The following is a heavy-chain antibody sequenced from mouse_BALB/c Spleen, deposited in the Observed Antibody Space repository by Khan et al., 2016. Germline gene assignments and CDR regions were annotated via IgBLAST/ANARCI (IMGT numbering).Heavy chain of an antibody. D-gene: IGHD2-1*01. V-gene: IGHV5-17*02. CDR2: MSSGSSTI. CDR3: VRSGGNFHWYFDV. CDR1: GFTFSSFG. Sequence: EVELVESGGGLVQPGGSRKLSCAASGFTFSSFGMHWVRQAPKKGLEWVAYMSSGSSTIYYVDTVKGRFTISRDNPKNTLFLQMTSLRSEDTAMXYCVRSGGNFHWYFDVWGAGTSVTVSS. J-gene: IGHJ1*01.